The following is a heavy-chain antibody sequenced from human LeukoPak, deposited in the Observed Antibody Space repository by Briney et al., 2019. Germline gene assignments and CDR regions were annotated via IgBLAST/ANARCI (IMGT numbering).Heavy chain of an antibody. CDR3: ARHEAGTTSWGAFDI. CDR1: GGSISSSSYY. V-gene: IGHV4-39*01. CDR2: IYYSGST. J-gene: IGHJ3*02. D-gene: IGHD1-1*01. Sequence: PSETLSLTCTVSGGSISSSSYYWGWIRQPPGKGLEWIGSIYYSGSTYYNPSLKSRVTISVDTSKNQFSLKLSSVTAADTAVYYCARHEAGTTSWGAFDIWGQGTMVTVSS.